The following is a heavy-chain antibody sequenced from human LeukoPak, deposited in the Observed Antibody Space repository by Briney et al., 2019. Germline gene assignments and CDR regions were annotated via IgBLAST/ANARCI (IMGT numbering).Heavy chain of an antibody. CDR2: IDWDDDK. Sequence: SGPTLVNPTQTLTLTCTFSGVSLSASGMCVSWIRQPPGKALEWLARIDWDDDKYYTTSLKTRLTISKDTSKNQVVLTMTNMDPVDTATYYCARGRHARDIWGQGTMVTVSS. CDR1: GVSLSASGMC. CDR3: ARGRHARDI. V-gene: IGHV2-70*11. J-gene: IGHJ3*02.